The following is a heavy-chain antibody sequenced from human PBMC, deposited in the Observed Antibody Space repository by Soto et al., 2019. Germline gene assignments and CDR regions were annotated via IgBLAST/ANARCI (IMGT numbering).Heavy chain of an antibody. CDR1: GDTFNTYG. V-gene: IGHV1-69*06. CDR3: ARERVIKADKTGDSYYFYYAMDV. CDR2: IIPIFGTP. Sequence: QAQLVQSGAEVKKHGSSVKVSCKASGDTFNTYGISWVRQAPGQGLEWMGVIIPIFGTPNNAQRFQGRLTMTADMSNSTGYKELRSLRAEDTAVYYCARERVIKADKTGDSYYFYYAMDVWRRGTTVTGSS. D-gene: IGHD7-27*01. J-gene: IGHJ6*02.